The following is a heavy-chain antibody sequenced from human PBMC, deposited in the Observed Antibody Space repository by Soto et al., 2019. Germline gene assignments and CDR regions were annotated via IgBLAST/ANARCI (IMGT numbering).Heavy chain of an antibody. CDR1: GYTFTGYY. D-gene: IGHD6-19*01. V-gene: IGHV1-2*04. J-gene: IGHJ5*02. Sequence: ASVKVSCKASGYTFTGYYMHWVRQAPGQGLEWMGWINPNSGGTNYAQKFQGWVTMTRDTSISAAYMELSRLRSDDTAVYYCARGGHAQTPLSSGTGNWFDPWGQGTLVTVSS. CDR2: INPNSGGT. CDR3: ARGGHAQTPLSSGTGNWFDP.